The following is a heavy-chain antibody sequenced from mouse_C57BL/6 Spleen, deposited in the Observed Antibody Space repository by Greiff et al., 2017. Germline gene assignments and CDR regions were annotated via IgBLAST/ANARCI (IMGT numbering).Heavy chain of an antibody. V-gene: IGHV1-69*01. CDR3: ARGLGRGYYFDY. CDR1: GYTFTSYW. Sequence: VQLQQPGAELVMPGASVKLSCKASGYTFTSYWMHWVKQRPGQGLEWIGELDPSDSYTNYNQKFKGKSTLTVDKSSSTAYMQLSSLTSEDSAVYYCARGLGRGYYFDYWGQGTTLTVSS. J-gene: IGHJ2*01. CDR2: LDPSDSYT. D-gene: IGHD4-1*01.